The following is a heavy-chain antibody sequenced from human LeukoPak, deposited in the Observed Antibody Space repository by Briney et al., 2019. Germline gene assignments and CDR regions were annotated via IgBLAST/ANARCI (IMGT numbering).Heavy chain of an antibody. Sequence: GGSLRLSCAASGFTFRNPWMSWVRQAPGKGLEWVGRIKSRTDGGTTEYAAPVKGRFSISRDDSKNTLYLQINSLRTEDTAVYYSTDLGDYGVGWGQGTLVTVSS. J-gene: IGHJ4*02. V-gene: IGHV3-15*01. D-gene: IGHD4-17*01. CDR1: GFTFRNPW. CDR3: TDLGDYGVG. CDR2: IKSRTDGGTT.